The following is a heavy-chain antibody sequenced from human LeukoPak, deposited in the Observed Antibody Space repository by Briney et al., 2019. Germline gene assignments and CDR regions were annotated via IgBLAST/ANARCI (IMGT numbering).Heavy chain of an antibody. CDR2: ISGSGGST. D-gene: IGHD3-3*01. J-gene: IGHJ4*02. CDR3: AKDLGTSKYYDFWSGYPPLEY. V-gene: IGHV3-23*01. CDR1: GSTFSSYA. Sequence: GGSLRLSCAASGSTFSSYAMSWVRQAPGKGLEWVSAISGSGGSTYYADSVKGRFTISRDNSKNTLYLQMNSLRAEDTAVYYCAKDLGTSKYYDFWSGYPPLEYWGGGTLVTVSS.